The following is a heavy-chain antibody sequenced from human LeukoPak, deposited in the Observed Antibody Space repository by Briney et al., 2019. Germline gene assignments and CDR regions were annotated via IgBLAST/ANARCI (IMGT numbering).Heavy chain of an antibody. CDR3: AKRSAESSGYFDY. CDR1: GFTFSSYA. CDR2: ISSSSSYI. Sequence: GGSLRLSCAASGFTFSSYAMNWVRQAPGKGLEWVSSISSSSSYIYYADSVKGRFTISRDNAKNSLYLQMNSLRAEDTAVYYCAKRSAESSGYFDYWGQGTLVTVSS. J-gene: IGHJ4*02. V-gene: IGHV3-21*04. D-gene: IGHD6-25*01.